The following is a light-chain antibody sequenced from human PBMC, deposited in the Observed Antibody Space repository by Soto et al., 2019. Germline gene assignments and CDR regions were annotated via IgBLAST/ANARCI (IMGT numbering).Light chain of an antibody. V-gene: IGKV1-9*01. CDR3: QQLFDSPIT. Sequence: DIQLTQSPSFLSASVGDTVTITCRASQGISTYLAWYQQKPGKAPKNLIYGASTLQSGVPSRFSGSGSGTEFSLTITSLQPEDFATYYCQQLFDSPITFGQGTRLEIK. CDR1: QGISTY. CDR2: GAS. J-gene: IGKJ5*01.